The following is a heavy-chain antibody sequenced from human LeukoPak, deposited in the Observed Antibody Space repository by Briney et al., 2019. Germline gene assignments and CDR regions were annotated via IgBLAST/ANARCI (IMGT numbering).Heavy chain of an antibody. D-gene: IGHD3-10*01. J-gene: IGHJ5*02. V-gene: IGHV1-18*01. CDR2: ISAYNGNT. CDR1: GYTFTSYG. CDR3: ARGGMVRGVIITWRRWFDP. Sequence: ASVKVSCKASGYTFTSYGISWVRQAPGQGLEWMGWISAYNGNTNYAQKLQGRVTMTRDTSISTAYMELSRLRSDDTAVYYCARGGMVRGVIITWRRWFDPWGQGTLVTVSS.